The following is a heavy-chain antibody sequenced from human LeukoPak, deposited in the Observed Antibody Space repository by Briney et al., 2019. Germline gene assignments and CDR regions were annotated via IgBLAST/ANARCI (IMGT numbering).Heavy chain of an antibody. V-gene: IGHV1-3*01. Sequence: ASVKVSCKASGYTFTSYLMHWVRQAPGQRLEWMGWINAGNGNTKYSQKFQGRVTITTDTSASTAYMELSSLRSEDTAVYYCARGFYDSSGTPYYYYGMDVWGQGITVTVSS. CDR1: GYTFTSYL. CDR2: INAGNGNT. CDR3: ARGFYDSSGTPYYYYGMDV. D-gene: IGHD3-22*01. J-gene: IGHJ6*02.